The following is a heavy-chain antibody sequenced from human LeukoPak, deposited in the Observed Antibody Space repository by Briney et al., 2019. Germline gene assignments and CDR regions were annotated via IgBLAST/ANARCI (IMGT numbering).Heavy chain of an antibody. CDR3: ARDRDSSGWPAFDY. Sequence: ASVKVSCKASGYTFTSYGISWVRQAPGQGLEWMGWISAYNGNTNYAQKFQGRVTMTRDTSTSTVYMELSSLRSEDTAVYYCARDRDSSGWPAFDYWGQGTLVTVSS. CDR1: GYTFTSYG. CDR2: ISAYNGNT. V-gene: IGHV1-18*01. D-gene: IGHD6-19*01. J-gene: IGHJ4*02.